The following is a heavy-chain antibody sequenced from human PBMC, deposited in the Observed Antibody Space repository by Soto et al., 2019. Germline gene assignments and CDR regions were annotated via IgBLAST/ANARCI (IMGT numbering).Heavy chain of an antibody. J-gene: IGHJ5*01. Sequence: XGSLRLAFPASGFTFSDSYMTWLRQAPGKGPECISYISFGSSFTNYADSVEGRFTISRDNAKNTLYLQMNSLRVEDTAVYYCARGLSRRILNYLDSWGQGVLVTVSP. CDR3: ARGLSRRILNYLDS. CDR2: ISFGSSFT. V-gene: IGHV3-11*06. CDR1: GFTFSDSY. D-gene: IGHD2-15*01.